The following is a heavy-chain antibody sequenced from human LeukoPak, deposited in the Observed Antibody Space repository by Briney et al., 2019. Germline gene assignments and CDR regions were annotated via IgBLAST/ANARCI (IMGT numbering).Heavy chain of an antibody. CDR1: RGSMSGYY. Sequence: SETLSLTCTVSRGSMSGYYWGWIRLPAGKGLEWIGRIYTSGSTNYNPSLKSRVTMSVDTSKNQFSLKLSSVTAADTAVYYCAEGGELGVVPFDPWGQGTLVTVSS. CDR2: IYTSGST. D-gene: IGHD3-10*01. J-gene: IGHJ5*02. CDR3: AEGGELGVVPFDP. V-gene: IGHV4-4*07.